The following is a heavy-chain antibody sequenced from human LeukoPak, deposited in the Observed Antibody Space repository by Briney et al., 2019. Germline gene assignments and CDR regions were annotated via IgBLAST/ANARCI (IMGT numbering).Heavy chain of an antibody. D-gene: IGHD1-1*01. Sequence: PGGSLRLSCAASGFTFSSYAMSWVRQAPGKGLEWVSAISGSGGSTYYADSVKGRFTISRDNSKNTLYLQMNSLRAGDTAVYYCAKDRGEVWNDWTVTYYFDYWGQGTLVTVSS. CDR3: AKDRGEVWNDWTVTYYFDY. CDR2: ISGSGGST. CDR1: GFTFSSYA. V-gene: IGHV3-23*01. J-gene: IGHJ4*02.